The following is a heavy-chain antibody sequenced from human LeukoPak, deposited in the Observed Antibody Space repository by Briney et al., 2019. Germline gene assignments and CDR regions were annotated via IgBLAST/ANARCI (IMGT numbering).Heavy chain of an antibody. D-gene: IGHD6-13*01. J-gene: IGHJ6*03. V-gene: IGHV3-21*01. Sequence: PGGSLRLSCAASGFTFSSYSMNWVLQAPGKGLEWVSSTSSSSSYIYYADSVKGRFTISRDNAKNSLYLQMNSLRAEDTAVYYCARDSAAAGKLSDYYYYMDVWGKGTTVTVSS. CDR1: GFTFSSYS. CDR2: TSSSSSYI. CDR3: ARDSAAAGKLSDYYYYMDV.